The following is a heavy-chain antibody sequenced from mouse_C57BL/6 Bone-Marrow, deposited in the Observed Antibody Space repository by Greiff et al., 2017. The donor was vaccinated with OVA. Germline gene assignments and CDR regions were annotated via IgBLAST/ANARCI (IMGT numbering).Heavy chain of an antibody. CDR3: TTWGYYGSRNY. V-gene: IGHV14-4*01. Sequence: DVKLVESGAELVRPGASVKLSCTASGFNIKDDYMHWVKQRPEQGLEWIGWIDPENGDTEYASKFQGKATITADTSSNTAYLQLSSLTSEDTAVYYCTTWGYYGSRNYWGQGTTLTVSS. CDR2: IDPENGDT. CDR1: GFNIKDDY. J-gene: IGHJ2*01. D-gene: IGHD1-1*01.